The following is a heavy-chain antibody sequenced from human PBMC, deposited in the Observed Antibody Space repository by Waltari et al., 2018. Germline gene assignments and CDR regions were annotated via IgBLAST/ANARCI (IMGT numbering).Heavy chain of an antibody. V-gene: IGHV3-74*01. Sequence: EVQLVESGGGLVQPGGSLRLSCAASGITSNTHWMHWVRQAPGKGLVWVSRINSEGSSTSYADSVKGRFTISRDNAKNTLYLEMKSLRAEDTAVYYCAAPGGNDLEYLQRWGQGTLVTVSS. CDR3: AAPGGNDLEYLQR. D-gene: IGHD2-15*01. CDR1: GITSNTHW. CDR2: INSEGSST. J-gene: IGHJ1*01.